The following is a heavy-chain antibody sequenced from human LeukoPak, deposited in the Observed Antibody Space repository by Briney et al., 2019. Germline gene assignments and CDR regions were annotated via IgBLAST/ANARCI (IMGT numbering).Heavy chain of an antibody. J-gene: IGHJ4*02. Sequence: ATVKLSCKTSGYTFTSQGIYWVRHAPRQGLEYMGWISPYNGNTNYAQKLQGRVFMTTDTSTNTAYMELRSLRSDDTAVYYCAREWSHFGDYWGQGALVTVSS. CDR3: AREWSHFGDY. CDR2: ISPYNGNT. D-gene: IGHD3-3*02. V-gene: IGHV1-18*01. CDR1: GYTFTSQG.